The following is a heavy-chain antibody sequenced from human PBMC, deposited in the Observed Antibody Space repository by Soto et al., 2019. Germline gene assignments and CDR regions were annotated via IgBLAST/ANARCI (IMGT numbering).Heavy chain of an antibody. D-gene: IGHD4-17*01. CDR2: ISYDGSNK. J-gene: IGHJ5*02. V-gene: IGHV3-30-3*01. Sequence: QVQLVESGGGVVQPGRSLRLSCAASGFTFSSYAMHWVRQAPGKGLEWVAVISYDGSNKYYADSVKGRFTISRDNSKNTLYLHMNSLRAEDTAVYYCARGTLTIDWFDPWGQGTLVTVSS. CDR1: GFTFSSYA. CDR3: ARGTLTIDWFDP.